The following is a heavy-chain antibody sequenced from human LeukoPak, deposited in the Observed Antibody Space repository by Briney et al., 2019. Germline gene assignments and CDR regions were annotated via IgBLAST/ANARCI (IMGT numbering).Heavy chain of an antibody. CDR3: YSEGY. J-gene: IGHJ4*02. V-gene: IGHV3-7*01. Sequence: PGGSLRLSCAASGSTFSSFWMTWVRQAPGKRLEYVANIKQDGTDKYYVGSVKGRFTISRDNAKNSLYLQMNSLRAEDTALYYCYSEGYWGQGTLVTVSS. D-gene: IGHD2-15*01. CDR2: IKQDGTDK. CDR1: GSTFSSFW.